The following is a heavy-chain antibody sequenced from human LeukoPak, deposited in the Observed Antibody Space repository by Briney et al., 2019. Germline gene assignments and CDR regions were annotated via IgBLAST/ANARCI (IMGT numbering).Heavy chain of an antibody. CDR3: TRDSSGLGSAFDI. CDR1: GFTFSTYS. V-gene: IGHV3-48*02. Sequence: GGSLRLSCAASGFTFSTYSTNWVRQAPGKGLEWVSCITSSSRTIYYADSVKGRFTISRDNAKNSLYLQMNRLRDEDTAVYYCTRDSSGLGSAFDIWGQGTVVTVSS. J-gene: IGHJ3*02. D-gene: IGHD3-10*01. CDR2: ITSSSRTI.